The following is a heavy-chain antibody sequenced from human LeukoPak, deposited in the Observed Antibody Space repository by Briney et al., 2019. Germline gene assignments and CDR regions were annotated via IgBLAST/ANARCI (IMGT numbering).Heavy chain of an antibody. D-gene: IGHD3-22*01. CDR2: ISAYKGNT. CDR1: GYTFTSYG. CDR3: ARDRRNYYDSSGDAFDI. Sequence: ASVKVSCKASGYTFTSYGISWVRQAPGQGLEWMGWISAYKGNTDYAQKLQGRVTMTTDTSTSTAYMELRSLRSDDTAVYYCARDRRNYYDSSGDAFDIWGQGTMVTVSS. V-gene: IGHV1-18*01. J-gene: IGHJ3*02.